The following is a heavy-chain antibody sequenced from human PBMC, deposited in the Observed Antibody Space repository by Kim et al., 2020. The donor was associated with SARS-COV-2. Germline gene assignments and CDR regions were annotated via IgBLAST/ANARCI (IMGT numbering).Heavy chain of an antibody. Sequence: ASVKVSCKASGYTFTGYYMHWVRQAPGQGLEWMGWINPNSGGTNYAQKFQGRVTMTRDTSISTAYMELSRLRSDDTAVYYCARDSYDYGDYVGFDPWGQGTLVTVSS. D-gene: IGHD4-17*01. J-gene: IGHJ5*02. CDR3: ARDSYDYGDYVGFDP. CDR1: GYTFTGYY. V-gene: IGHV1-2*02. CDR2: INPNSGGT.